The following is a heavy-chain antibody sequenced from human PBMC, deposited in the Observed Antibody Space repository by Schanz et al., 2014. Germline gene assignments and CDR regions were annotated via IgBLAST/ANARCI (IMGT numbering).Heavy chain of an antibody. V-gene: IGHV4-34*01. CDR2: IDHSGST. CDR1: GGSFSRYY. J-gene: IGHJ4*02. D-gene: IGHD3-9*01. Sequence: QVQLQQRGAGLLKPSETLSLTCTMSGGSFSRYYWSWLRQPPGKGLGWIGEIDHSGSTNFHPSLKSRFTISLDTSKNQFSLKLSSVIAADTAVYYCARGIGTYNDLLTGYYTFDYWGQGTLVTVSS. CDR3: ARGIGTYNDLLTGYYTFDY.